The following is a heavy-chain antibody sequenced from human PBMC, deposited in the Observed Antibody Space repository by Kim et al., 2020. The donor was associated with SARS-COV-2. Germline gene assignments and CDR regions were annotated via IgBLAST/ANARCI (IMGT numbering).Heavy chain of an antibody. Sequence: GGSLRLSCAASGFTFSSYAMSWVRQAPGKGLEWVSAISGSGGSTYYADSVKGRFTISRDNSKNTLYLQMNSLRAEDTAVYYCAKDQRLSSGWSGAFDYWGHGTLVTVSS. J-gene: IGHJ4*01. CDR2: ISGSGGST. CDR3: AKDQRLSSGWSGAFDY. V-gene: IGHV3-23*01. D-gene: IGHD6-19*01. CDR1: GFTFSSYA.